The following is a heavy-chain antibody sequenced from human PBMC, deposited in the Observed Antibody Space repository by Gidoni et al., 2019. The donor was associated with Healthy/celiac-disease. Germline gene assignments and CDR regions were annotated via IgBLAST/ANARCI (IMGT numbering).Heavy chain of an antibody. CDR2: ISGSGGST. D-gene: IGHD6-19*01. V-gene: IGHV3-23*01. CDR3: AKGAAAVAGDGLTSRV. Sequence: EVQLLESGGGLVQPGGSLRLSCAASGFPFSSYAMSWVRQAPGKGLEWVSAISGSGGSTYYADSVKGRFTISRDNSKNTLYLQMNSLRAEDTAVYYCAKGAAAVAGDGLTSRVWGQGTLVTVSS. CDR1: GFPFSSYA. J-gene: IGHJ4*02.